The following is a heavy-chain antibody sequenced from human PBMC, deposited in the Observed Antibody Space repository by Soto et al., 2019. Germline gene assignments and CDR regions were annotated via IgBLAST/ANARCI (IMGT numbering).Heavy chain of an antibody. V-gene: IGHV4-30-4*01. J-gene: IGHJ5*02. CDR2: ISYSGTT. Sequence: SETLSFTFTFSGDSISVNNHYWSWFRQPPGEGLEWIGFISYSGTTSYSPSLKSRVAISLDTSKNQFSLSLSSVTAADTAVYYCARGRGYSYGLDPWGQGTLVTVS. CDR1: GDSISVNNHY. CDR3: ARGRGYSYGLDP. D-gene: IGHD5-18*01.